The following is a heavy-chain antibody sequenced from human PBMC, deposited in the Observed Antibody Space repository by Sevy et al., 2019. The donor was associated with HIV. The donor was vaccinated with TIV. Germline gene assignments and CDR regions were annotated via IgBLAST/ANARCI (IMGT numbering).Heavy chain of an antibody. V-gene: IGHV3-30*18. CDR1: GFNFQTFG. J-gene: IGHJ4*02. Sequence: GGSLRLSCSALGFNFQTFGMHWIRQAPGKGPEWLAVISSDGINHNYAASVKGRFTIYRDNSKSLLSLQMNSLTPNDTAVYFCTKESLRGTYIRGDFDHWGQGTQVTVSS. CDR3: TKESLRGTYIRGDFDH. D-gene: IGHD3-10*02. CDR2: ISSDGINH.